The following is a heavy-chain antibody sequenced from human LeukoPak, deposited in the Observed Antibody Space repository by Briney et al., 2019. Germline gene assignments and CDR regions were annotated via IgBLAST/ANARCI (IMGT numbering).Heavy chain of an antibody. V-gene: IGHV1-18*04. CDR3: ARDSPFASPDY. J-gene: IGHJ4*02. D-gene: IGHD2-21*01. CDR2: ISAYNGNT. CDR1: GYTFTSYY. Sequence: GASVKVSCKASGYTFTSYYMHWVRQVPGQGLEWMGWISAYNGNTNYAQKLQGRVTMTTDTSTSTAYMELRSLRSDDTAVYYCARDSPFASPDYWGQGTLVTVSS.